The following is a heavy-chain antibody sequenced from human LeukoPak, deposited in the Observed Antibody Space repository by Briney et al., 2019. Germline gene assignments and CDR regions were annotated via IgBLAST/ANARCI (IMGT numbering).Heavy chain of an antibody. CDR3: ARGGFLKVDY. Sequence: PSETLSLTCAVYGGSFSGYYWSWIRQPPGKGLEWIGEINHSGSTNYNPSLKSRVTISVDTSKNQFSLELSSVTAADTAVYYCARGGFLKVDYWGQGTLVTVSS. V-gene: IGHV4-34*01. J-gene: IGHJ4*02. CDR1: GGSFSGYY. D-gene: IGHD3-3*01. CDR2: INHSGST.